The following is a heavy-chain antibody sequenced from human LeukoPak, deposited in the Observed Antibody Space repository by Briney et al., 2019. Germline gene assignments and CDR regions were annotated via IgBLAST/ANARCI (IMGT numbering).Heavy chain of an antibody. J-gene: IGHJ4*02. CDR1: GFTFSSYA. Sequence: PGGSLRLSCAASGFTFSSYAMSWVRQAPGKGLEWVSAISGSGGSTYYADSVKGRFTISRDNSKNTLYLQMNSLRAEDTSLYYCAKGRLDYGDYYVDDWGQGTLVTVSS. CDR3: AKGRLDYGDYYVDD. V-gene: IGHV3-23*01. D-gene: IGHD2-21*02. CDR2: ISGSGGST.